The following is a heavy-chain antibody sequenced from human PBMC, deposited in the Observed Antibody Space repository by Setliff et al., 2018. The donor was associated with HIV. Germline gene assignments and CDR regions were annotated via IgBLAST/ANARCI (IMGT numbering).Heavy chain of an antibody. CDR2: IFPNDEK. Sequence: SGPTLVNPTETLTLTCTVSGFSLSNTRMGVSWICQSPGKALEWLAHIFPNDEKSYSASLKSRVTISEDTSKSQVVLTMTNMHPLDTATYFCARYNFRRGYWDYFDYWGQGTQVTVSS. CDR1: GFSLSNTRMG. CDR3: ARYNFRRGYWDYFDY. D-gene: IGHD3-3*01. V-gene: IGHV2-26*01. J-gene: IGHJ4*02.